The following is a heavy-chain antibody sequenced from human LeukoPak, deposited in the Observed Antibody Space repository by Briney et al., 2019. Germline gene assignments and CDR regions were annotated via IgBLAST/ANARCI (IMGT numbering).Heavy chain of an antibody. J-gene: IGHJ4*02. CDR3: ARAITNYGYIFDY. CDR1: GFTFSNYW. D-gene: IGHD5-18*01. Sequence: GGSLRLSCAASGFTFSNYWMTWVRRAPGKGLEWVANIRRDGSETHYVDSVMGRFTISRDNAKNPLYLQMNSLRAEDTAVYYCARAITNYGYIFDYWGQGTLVTVSS. CDR2: IRRDGSET. V-gene: IGHV3-7*01.